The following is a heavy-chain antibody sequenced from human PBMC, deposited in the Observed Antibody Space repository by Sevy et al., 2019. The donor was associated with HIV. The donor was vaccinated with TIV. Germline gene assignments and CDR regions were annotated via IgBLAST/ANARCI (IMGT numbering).Heavy chain of an antibody. V-gene: IGHV1-18*01. D-gene: IGHD3-3*01. CDR2: ISAYNGNT. CDR3: ARYEVANYDFWSGYYRGDSNMDV. Sequence: ASVKVSCKASGYTFTSYGISWVRQAPGQGLEWMGWISAYNGNTNYAQKLQGRVTMTTDTSTSTAYMELRSLRSDETAVYYCARYEVANYDFWSGYYRGDSNMDVWGQGTTVTVSS. J-gene: IGHJ6*02. CDR1: GYTFTSYG.